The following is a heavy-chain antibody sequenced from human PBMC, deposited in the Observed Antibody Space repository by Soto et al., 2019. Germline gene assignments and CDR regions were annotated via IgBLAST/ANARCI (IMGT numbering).Heavy chain of an antibody. CDR2: INAGNGNT. D-gene: IGHD1-7*01. CDR1: GYTFTSYA. Sequence: ASVKVSCKASGYTFTSYAMHWVRQDPGQRLEWMGWINAGNGNTKYSQKFQGRVTITRDTSASTAYMELNSLRAEDTAVYYCAKGLEPEKPYNWNYGKESCLMDVWGKGTTVTVPS. CDR3: AKGLEPEKPYNWNYGKESCLMDV. J-gene: IGHJ6*03. V-gene: IGHV1-3*01.